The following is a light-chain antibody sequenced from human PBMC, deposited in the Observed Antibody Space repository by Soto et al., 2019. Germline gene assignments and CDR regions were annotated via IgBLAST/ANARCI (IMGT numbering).Light chain of an antibody. V-gene: IGKV1-5*03. J-gene: IGKJ1*01. CDR3: QQYESFPRT. Sequence: DIQMTQSPSTLSASVGDRVTITCRASQSINNYLAWYQQKPGKAPKLLIYKASTLESGVPSRFSGSGSGTEFTLSISSLQTDDFATYYCQQYESFPRTFGQGTKVEIK. CDR2: KAS. CDR1: QSINNY.